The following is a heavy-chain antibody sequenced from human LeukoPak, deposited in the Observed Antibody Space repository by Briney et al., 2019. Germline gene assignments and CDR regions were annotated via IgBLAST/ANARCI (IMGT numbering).Heavy chain of an antibody. Sequence: GGSLRLSCAASGFTFSSSWMSWVRQAPGKGLEWVGFIRSKAYGGTTEYAASVKGRFTISRDDSKSIAYLQMNSLKTEDTAVYYCTRGGPSMTTVVKFDYWGQGTLVTVSS. D-gene: IGHD4-23*01. CDR3: TRGGPSMTTVVKFDY. CDR1: GFTFSSSW. V-gene: IGHV3-49*04. J-gene: IGHJ4*02. CDR2: IRSKAYGGTT.